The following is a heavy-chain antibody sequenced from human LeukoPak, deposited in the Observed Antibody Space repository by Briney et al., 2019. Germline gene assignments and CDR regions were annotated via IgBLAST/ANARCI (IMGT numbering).Heavy chain of an antibody. CDR2: ISSTGGST. V-gene: IGHV3-23*01. CDR3: AKDKGSWDAFDI. D-gene: IGHD3-10*01. J-gene: IGHJ3*02. CDR1: GFTFSSYA. Sequence: GGSLRLSCAASGFTFSSYAMSWVRQAPGKGLEWVSAISSTGGSTYYADSVKGRFTVSRDDAKNTVHLQMNSLTAEDTAVYYCAKDKGSWDAFDIWGHGTMVTVSS.